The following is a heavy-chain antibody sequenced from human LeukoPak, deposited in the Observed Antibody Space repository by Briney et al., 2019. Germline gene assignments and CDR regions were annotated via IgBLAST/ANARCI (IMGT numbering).Heavy chain of an antibody. D-gene: IGHD3-3*01. J-gene: IGHJ4*02. V-gene: IGHV4-59*08. Sequence: SETLSLTCTVSGGSISSYYWSWIRQPPGKGLEWIGYIYYSGSTNYNPSLKSRVTISVDTSKNQFSLKLSSVTAADTAVYYCARHSSDFWSGYHALYFDYWGQGTLVTVSS. CDR2: IYYSGST. CDR3: ARHSSDFWSGYHALYFDY. CDR1: GGSISSYY.